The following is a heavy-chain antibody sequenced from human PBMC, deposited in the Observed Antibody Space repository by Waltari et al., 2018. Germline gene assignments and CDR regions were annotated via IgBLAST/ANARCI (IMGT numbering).Heavy chain of an antibody. Sequence: QVQLQESGPGLVKPSETLSLTCAVSGYSISSGYYWGWIRQPPGTGLEWIGSIYQSGSTYYNPSLKSRVTISVDTSKNQFSLKLSSVTAADTAVYYCARAQFPYYDILTGYPFGIWGQGTMVTVSS. J-gene: IGHJ3*02. D-gene: IGHD3-9*01. V-gene: IGHV4-38-2*01. CDR3: ARAQFPYYDILTGYPFGI. CDR1: GYSISSGYY. CDR2: IYQSGST.